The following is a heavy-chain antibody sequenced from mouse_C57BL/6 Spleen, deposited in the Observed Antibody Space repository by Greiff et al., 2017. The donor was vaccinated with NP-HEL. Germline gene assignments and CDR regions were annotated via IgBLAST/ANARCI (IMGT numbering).Heavy chain of an antibody. V-gene: IGHV1-80*01. CDR3: ARGITTVDRGYFDV. CDR1: GYAFSSYW. J-gene: IGHJ1*03. Sequence: VQLQQSGAELVKPGASVKISCKASGYAFSSYWMNWVKQRPGKGLEWIGQIYPGDGDTNYNGKFKGKATLTADKSSSTAYMQLSSLTSEDSAVYFCARGITTVDRGYFDVWGTGTTVTVSS. CDR2: IYPGDGDT. D-gene: IGHD1-1*01.